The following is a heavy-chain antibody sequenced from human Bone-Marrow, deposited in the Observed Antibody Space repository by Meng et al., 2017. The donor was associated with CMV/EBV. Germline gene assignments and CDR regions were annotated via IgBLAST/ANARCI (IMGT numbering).Heavy chain of an antibody. CDR2: ISSSSSYI. D-gene: IGHD3-22*01. Sequence: GESLKISCAASGFTFSSYSMNWVRQAPGKGLEWVSSISSSSSYIYYADSVKGRFTISRDNAKNSLYLQMNSLRAEDTAVYYCAGGWDDSSDDYYYGMDVWGQGTTVTVSS. CDR1: GFTFSSYS. CDR3: AGGWDDSSDDYYYGMDV. J-gene: IGHJ6*02. V-gene: IGHV3-21*01.